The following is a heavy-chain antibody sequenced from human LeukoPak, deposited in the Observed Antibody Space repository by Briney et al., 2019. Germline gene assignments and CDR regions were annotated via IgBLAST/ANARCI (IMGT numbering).Heavy chain of an antibody. J-gene: IGHJ4*02. CDR1: GFTFSSYE. V-gene: IGHV3-48*03. Sequence: PGGSLRLSCAASGFTFSSYELNWVRQAPGKGLEWVSYISSSGSTIYYADSVKGRFTISRDNAKNSLYLQMNSLRAEDTAVYYCARVGADFDYWGQGTLVTVSS. D-gene: IGHD1-26*01. CDR3: ARVGADFDY. CDR2: ISSSGSTI.